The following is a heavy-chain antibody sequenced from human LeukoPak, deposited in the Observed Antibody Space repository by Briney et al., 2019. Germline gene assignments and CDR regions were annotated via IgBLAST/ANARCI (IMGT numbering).Heavy chain of an antibody. Sequence: GGSLRLSCAASGFTLRHFAMYWVRQAPGKGLAWVSSIASDGDTFYADAVKGRFTISRDISENTLHLQMNSLRADDTALYFCANEAHRHLDLHNWGQGTLVTVSA. CDR1: GFTLRHFA. V-gene: IGHV3-23*01. D-gene: IGHD5-24*01. J-gene: IGHJ4*02. CDR3: ANEAHRHLDLHN. CDR2: IASDGDT.